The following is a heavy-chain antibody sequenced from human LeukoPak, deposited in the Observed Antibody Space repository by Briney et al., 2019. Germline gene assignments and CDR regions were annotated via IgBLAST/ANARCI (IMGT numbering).Heavy chain of an antibody. CDR2: ISGSGGST. CDR3: AKDPTREVANWFDP. J-gene: IGHJ5*02. Sequence: GGSLRLSCAAPGFTFSSYAMSWVRQAPGKGLEWVSAISGSGGSTYYADSVKGRFTISRDNSKNTLYLQMNSLRAEDTAVYYCAKDPTREVANWFDPWGQGTLVTVSS. V-gene: IGHV3-23*01. CDR1: GFTFSSYA. D-gene: IGHD1-26*01.